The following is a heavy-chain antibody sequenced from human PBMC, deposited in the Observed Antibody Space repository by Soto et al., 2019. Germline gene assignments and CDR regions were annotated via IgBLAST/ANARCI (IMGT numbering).Heavy chain of an antibody. CDR1: GFTFSSYD. Sequence: EVQLLESGGGSVQPGGSLRLSCAVSGFTFSSYDVSWVRQAPGKGLEWVSLISGGGGSTYYADSVKGRFTISRDNSKNTLYQQMTSLRGEDTALYFCAKVERYKWNDVPYFDSWGQGTLVTVSS. CDR3: AKVERYKWNDVPYFDS. CDR2: ISGGGGST. V-gene: IGHV3-23*01. D-gene: IGHD1-20*01. J-gene: IGHJ4*02.